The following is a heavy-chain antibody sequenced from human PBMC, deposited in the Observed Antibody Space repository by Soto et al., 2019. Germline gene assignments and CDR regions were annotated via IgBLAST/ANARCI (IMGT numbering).Heavy chain of an antibody. Sequence: QVQLQESGPGLVKPSDTLSLTCAVSGYSISSSNWWGWIRQPPGKGLEWIGYIYYSGSTYYNPSLKSRVTMSVDTSKNQFSLKLSSVTAVDTAVYYCARGGWVDIVATTRTTDDAFDIWGQGTMVTVSS. CDR1: GYSISSSNW. CDR2: IYYSGST. J-gene: IGHJ3*02. V-gene: IGHV4-28*03. D-gene: IGHD5-12*01. CDR3: ARGGWVDIVATTRTTDDAFDI.